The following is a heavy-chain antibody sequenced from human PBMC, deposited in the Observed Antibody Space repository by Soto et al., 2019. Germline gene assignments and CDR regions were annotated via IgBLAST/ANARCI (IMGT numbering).Heavy chain of an antibody. CDR1: GGTFSSYA. J-gene: IGHJ1*01. V-gene: IGHV1-69*01. Sequence: QVQLVQSGAEVKKPGSSVKVSCKASGGTFSSYAISWVLQAPGQGLEWMGGIHPIFGTANYAQKLQGRVTITADESTSTAYMELGSLRSEDTDVYYCAGLQKGYCGCDCPPERSEYFQHWGQGTLVTVSS. D-gene: IGHD2-21*02. CDR2: IHPIFGTA. CDR3: AGLQKGYCGCDCPPERSEYFQH.